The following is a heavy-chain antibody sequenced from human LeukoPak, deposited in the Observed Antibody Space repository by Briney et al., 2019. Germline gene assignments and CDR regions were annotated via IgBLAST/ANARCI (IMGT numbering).Heavy chain of an antibody. V-gene: IGHV3-33*06. CDR2: IWYDGSNK. J-gene: IGHJ4*02. CDR3: AKGPISPYYDSSGYLFDN. CDR1: GFTFSSYG. D-gene: IGHD3-22*01. Sequence: PGGSLRLSCAASGFTFSSYGMHWVRQAPGKGLGWVAVIWYDGSNKYYADSVKGRFTISRDNSKNTLYLQMNSLRAEDTAVYYCAKGPISPYYDSSGYLFDNWGQGTLVTVSS.